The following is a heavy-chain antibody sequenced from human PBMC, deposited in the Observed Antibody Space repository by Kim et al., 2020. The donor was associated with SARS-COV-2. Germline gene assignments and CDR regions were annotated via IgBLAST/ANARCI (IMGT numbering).Heavy chain of an antibody. J-gene: IGHJ6*02. Sequence: GRFTISRDNAKNSLYLQMNSLRDEDTAVYYCAKGWTVRKWAYYYYYGMDVWGQGTTVTVSS. V-gene: IGHV3-48*02. CDR3: AKGWTVRKWAYYYYYGMDV. D-gene: IGHD4-17*01.